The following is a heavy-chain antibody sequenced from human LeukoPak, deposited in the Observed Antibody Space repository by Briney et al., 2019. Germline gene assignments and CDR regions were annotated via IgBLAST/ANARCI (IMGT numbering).Heavy chain of an antibody. V-gene: IGHV1-69*05. CDR3: ARVAGDFWSGYPNWFDP. J-gene: IGHJ5*02. CDR1: GGTFSSYA. Sequence: SVKVSCKASGGTFSSYAISWVRQAPGQGLEWMGGIIPIFGTANYAQKFQGRVTITTDESTSTAYMELSSLRSEDTAVYYCARVAGDFWSGYPNWFDPWGQGTLVTVSS. D-gene: IGHD3-3*01. CDR2: IIPIFGTA.